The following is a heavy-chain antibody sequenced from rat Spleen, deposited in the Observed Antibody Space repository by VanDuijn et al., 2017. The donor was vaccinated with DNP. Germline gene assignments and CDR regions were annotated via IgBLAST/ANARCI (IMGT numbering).Heavy chain of an antibody. CDR2: ISDDGSRP. CDR3: STQPRGDY. CDR1: GFTFSDYA. Sequence: EVQLVESGGGLVQPGRSLKLSCAASGFTFSDYAMAWVRQAPKKGLEWVATISDDGSRPYYRDSVKGRFTISRDNAKSILYLQMDSLRSEDTATYFCSTQPRGDYWGQGVMVTVSS. D-gene: IGHD4-1*01. V-gene: IGHV5-17*01. J-gene: IGHJ2*01.